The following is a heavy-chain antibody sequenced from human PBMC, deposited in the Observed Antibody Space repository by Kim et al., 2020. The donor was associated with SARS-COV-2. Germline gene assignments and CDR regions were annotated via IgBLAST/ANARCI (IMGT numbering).Heavy chain of an antibody. CDR1: GFTFSDYY. CDR3: ARDRSYYYGSGSYYPDY. V-gene: IGHV3-11*05. D-gene: IGHD3-10*01. CDR2: ISSSSSYT. J-gene: IGHJ4*02. Sequence: GGSLRLSCAASGFTFSDYYMSWIRQAPGKGLEWVSYISSSSSYTNYADSVKGRFTISRDNAKNSLYLQMNSLRAEDTAVYYCARDRSYYYGSGSYYPDYWGQGTLVTVSS.